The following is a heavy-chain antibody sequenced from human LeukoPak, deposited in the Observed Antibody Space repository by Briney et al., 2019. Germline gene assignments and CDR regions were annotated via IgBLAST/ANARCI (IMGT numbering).Heavy chain of an antibody. Sequence: PGGSLILSGAASGFTFSDYYMSLIRQAPGKGLEGGSYIISGGSTIYYADSGKGRFTIARGNAKNSLYLQMNSLRAQDTAVYYCARDEYSSSWYGVEYYYYYYMDVWGKGTTVTISS. J-gene: IGHJ6*03. CDR1: GFTFSDYY. CDR3: ARDEYSSSWYGVEYYYYYYMDV. V-gene: IGHV3-11*01. D-gene: IGHD6-13*01. CDR2: IISGGSTI.